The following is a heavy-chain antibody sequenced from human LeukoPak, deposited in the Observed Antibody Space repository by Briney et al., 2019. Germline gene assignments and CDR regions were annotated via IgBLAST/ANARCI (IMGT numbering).Heavy chain of an antibody. Sequence: PSETLSLTCTVSGGSINNYYWSWIRQPPGRGLEWIGYIYSSGSTNYISSLKSRVFISVDTSKNQFSLKLSSVTAADTAVYYCARRTLCCGERFDPWGQGTLVTVSS. V-gene: IGHV4-59*08. D-gene: IGHD3-16*01. CDR2: IYSSGST. CDR3: ARRTLCCGERFDP. CDR1: GGSINNYY. J-gene: IGHJ5*02.